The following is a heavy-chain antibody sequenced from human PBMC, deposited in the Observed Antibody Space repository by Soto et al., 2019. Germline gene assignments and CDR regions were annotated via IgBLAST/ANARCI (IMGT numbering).Heavy chain of an antibody. CDR3: AKTGPVTARIRFDL. CDR1: GFTFGSYT. CDR2: IGGIRAET. D-gene: IGHD2-21*02. J-gene: IGHJ4*02. V-gene: IGHV3-23*01. Sequence: VQLLESGGGLVQPGGSLTLSCAGSGFTFGSYTMAWVRQAPGTGLEWVVGIGGIRAETYYADSVKGQFSISRDNPRNTLYKQKNSLRVDDTGVYYCAKTGPVTARIRFDLWGQGARVVVSS.